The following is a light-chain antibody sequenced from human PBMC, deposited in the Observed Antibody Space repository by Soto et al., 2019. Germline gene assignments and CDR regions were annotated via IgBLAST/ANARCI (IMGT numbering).Light chain of an antibody. CDR3: QQYGSSPIT. Sequence: EIVLTQFPATLSVPPGDRVTLSCRASQSVSSYLAWYQQKPGQAPRLLIYDASTRATGIPDRFTGSGSGTDFTLTISRLEPEDFAVYYCQQYGSSPITFGQGTRLEIK. J-gene: IGKJ5*01. CDR1: QSVSSY. V-gene: IGKV3-20*01. CDR2: DAS.